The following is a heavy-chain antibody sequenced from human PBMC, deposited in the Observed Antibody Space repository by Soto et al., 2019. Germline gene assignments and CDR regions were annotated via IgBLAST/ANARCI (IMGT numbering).Heavy chain of an antibody. J-gene: IGHJ4*02. Sequence: EVQLVESGGGLVQPGGSLRLSCAASGFTFSSYDMHWVRQATGKGLEWVSAIGTAGDTYYPGSVKGRVTISRENAKNSLYLQMNSLRAGDTAVYYCARARHSGSWDYWGQGTLVTVSS. CDR3: ARARHSGSWDY. D-gene: IGHD6-13*01. CDR2: IGTAGDT. CDR1: GFTFSSYD. V-gene: IGHV3-13*04.